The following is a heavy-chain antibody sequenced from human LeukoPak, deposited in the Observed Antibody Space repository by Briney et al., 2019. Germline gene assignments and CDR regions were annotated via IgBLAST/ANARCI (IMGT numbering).Heavy chain of an antibody. J-gene: IGHJ4*02. CDR2: ISGSGGTT. Sequence: GGSLRLSCAASGFTFNNYAMNWVRQAPGKGLEWVSVISGSGGTTYYADSVKGRFTISRDNSKNTLYLQMNSLRAEDTAVYYCAKDLCGGDCYAYDYWGQGTLVTVSS. CDR1: GFTFNNYA. D-gene: IGHD2-21*02. CDR3: AKDLCGGDCYAYDY. V-gene: IGHV3-23*01.